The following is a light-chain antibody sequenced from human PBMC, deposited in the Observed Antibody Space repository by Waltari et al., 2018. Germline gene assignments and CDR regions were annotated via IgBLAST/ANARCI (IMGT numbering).Light chain of an antibody. CDR2: QNF. CDR1: NLGDKY. CDR3: QVWDNNIVV. J-gene: IGLJ2*01. V-gene: IGLV3-1*01. Sequence: SYELTQAPSVSVSPGPRASVACSGDNLGDKYVCWYQQKPGQSPVLVIYQNFKRPSGIPERFSGATSGNKATLTISGTQAMDEADYYCQVWDNNIVVFGGGTKLTVL.